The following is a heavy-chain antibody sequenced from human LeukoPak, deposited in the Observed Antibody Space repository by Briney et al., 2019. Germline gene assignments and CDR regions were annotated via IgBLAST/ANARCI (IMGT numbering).Heavy chain of an antibody. D-gene: IGHD2-15*01. CDR2: INHSGST. CDR1: GGSFSGYY. CDR3: ARETIVVVVAATWFDP. V-gene: IGHV4-34*01. Sequence: SETLSLTCAVYGGSFSGYYWSWIRQPPGKGLQWIGEINHSGSTNYNPSLKSRVTISVDTSKNQFSLKLSSVTAADTAVYYCARETIVVVVAATWFDPWGQGTLVTVSS. J-gene: IGHJ5*02.